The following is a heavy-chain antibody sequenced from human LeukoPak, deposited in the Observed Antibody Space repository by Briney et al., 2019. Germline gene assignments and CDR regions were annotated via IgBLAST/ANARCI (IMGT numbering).Heavy chain of an antibody. Sequence: SETLSLTCTVSSGSMNNHYWSWIRQPPGKGLEWVGYIYYSGSTNYNPSLESRVTISVDTSKNQFSLSLNSVTAADTAVYFCARYILTVTGYWYFDLWGRGTLVTVSS. CDR2: IYYSGST. V-gene: IGHV4-59*08. D-gene: IGHD3-9*01. J-gene: IGHJ2*01. CDR1: SGSMNNHY. CDR3: ARYILTVTGYWYFDL.